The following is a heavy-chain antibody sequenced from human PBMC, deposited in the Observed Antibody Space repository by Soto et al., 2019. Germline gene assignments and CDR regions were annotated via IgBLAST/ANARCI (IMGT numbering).Heavy chain of an antibody. J-gene: IGHJ3*02. CDR1: GFTFSSYG. CDR3: ARERKLHDAFDI. V-gene: IGHV3-33*01. Sequence: GGSLRLSCAASGFTFSSYGMHWVRQAPGKGLEWVAVIWYDGSNKYYADSVKGRFTISRDNSKNTLYLQMNSLRAEDTAVYYCARERKLHDAFDIWGQGTMVTVS. CDR2: IWYDGSNK. D-gene: IGHD1-26*01.